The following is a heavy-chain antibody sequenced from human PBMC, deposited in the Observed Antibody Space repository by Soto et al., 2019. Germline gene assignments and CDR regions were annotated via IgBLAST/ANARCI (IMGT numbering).Heavy chain of an antibody. CDR2: IRSKATNYAT. CDR1: GFTFSGSA. CDR3: PRLGYDSSGPTTGDAFDI. J-gene: IGHJ3*02. V-gene: IGHV3-73*02. D-gene: IGHD3-22*01. Sequence: EVQLVESGGGLVQPGGSLKLSCAASGFTFSGSAMHWVRQASGKGLEWVGRIRSKATNYATAYAASVKGRFTISRDDSDNTAYLQMNSLKTEDSAVYYGPRLGYDSSGPTTGDAFDIWGQGTMVTVSS.